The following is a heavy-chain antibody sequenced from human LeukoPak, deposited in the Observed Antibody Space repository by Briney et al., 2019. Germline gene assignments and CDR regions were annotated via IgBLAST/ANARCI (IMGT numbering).Heavy chain of an antibody. D-gene: IGHD3-22*01. V-gene: IGHV4-39*01. J-gene: IGHJ3*02. CDR1: GDSINSLDL. CDR3: ARPVDYYDSSGEENAFDI. CDR2: IYYSGST. Sequence: SGTLSLTCTVSGDSINSLDLWSWVRQPPGKGLEWIGSIYYSGSTYYNPSLKSRVTISVDTSKNQFSLKLSSVTAADTAVYYCARPVDYYDSSGEENAFDIWGQGTMVAVSS.